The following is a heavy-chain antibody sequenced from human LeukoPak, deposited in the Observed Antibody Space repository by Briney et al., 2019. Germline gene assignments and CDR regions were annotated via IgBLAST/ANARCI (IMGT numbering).Heavy chain of an antibody. CDR1: GGSFSGYY. CDR2: INHSGST. J-gene: IGHJ4*02. Sequence: SETLSLTCAVYGGSFSGYYWSWIRQPPGKGLEWIGEINHSGSTNYNPSLKSRVTTSVDTSKNQFSLKLSSVTAADTAVYYCARRTSRVIAVAAPFDYWGQGTLVTVSS. V-gene: IGHV4-34*01. D-gene: IGHD6-19*01. CDR3: ARRTSRVIAVAAPFDY.